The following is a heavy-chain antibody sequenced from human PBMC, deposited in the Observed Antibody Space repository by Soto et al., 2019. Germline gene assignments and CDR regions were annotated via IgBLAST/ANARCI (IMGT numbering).Heavy chain of an antibody. CDR2: IIPIFGTA. Sequence: SVKVSCKASGGTFCSYAISWVRQAPGQGLEWMGGIIPIFGTANYAQKFQGRVTITADESTSTAYMELSSLRSEDTAVYYCASSRRQMINLFDYWGQGTLVTVSS. CDR3: ASSRRQMINLFDY. J-gene: IGHJ4*02. CDR1: GGTFCSYA. V-gene: IGHV1-69*13. D-gene: IGHD3-16*01.